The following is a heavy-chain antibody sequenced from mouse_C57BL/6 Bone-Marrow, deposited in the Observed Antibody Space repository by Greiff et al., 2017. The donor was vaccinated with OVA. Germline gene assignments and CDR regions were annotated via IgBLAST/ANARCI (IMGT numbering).Heavy chain of an antibody. J-gene: IGHJ1*03. CDR3: AIITTVVARRYFDV. V-gene: IGHV1-4*01. D-gene: IGHD1-1*01. CDR1: GYTFTSYT. Sequence: QVQLQQSGAELARPGASVKMSCKASGYTFTSYTMHWVKQRPGQGLEWIGYINPSSGYTKYNQKFKDKATLTADKSSSTAYMQLSSLTSEDSAVYYCAIITTVVARRYFDVWGTGTTVTVSS. CDR2: INPSSGYT.